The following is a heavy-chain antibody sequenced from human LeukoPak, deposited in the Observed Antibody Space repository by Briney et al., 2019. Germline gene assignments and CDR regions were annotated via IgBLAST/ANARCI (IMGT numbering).Heavy chain of an antibody. CDR1: GGTFSSYA. CDR2: IIPIFGTA. D-gene: IGHD2-2*01. V-gene: IGHV1-69*01. J-gene: IGHJ4*02. CDR3: ARAHQYCSSTSCPDFDY. Sequence: ALVKVSCKASGGTFSSYAISWVRQAPGQGLEWMGGIIPIFGTANYAQKFQGRVTITADESTSTAYMELSSLRSEDTAVYYCARAHQYCSSTSCPDFDYWGQGTLVTVSS.